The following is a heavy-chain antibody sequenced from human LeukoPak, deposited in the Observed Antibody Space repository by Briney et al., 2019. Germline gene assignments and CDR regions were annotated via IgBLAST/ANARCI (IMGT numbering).Heavy chain of an antibody. Sequence: GGSLRLSCAASGFTFSSYSMNWVRQAPGKGLEWVSSISSSSSYIYYADSVKGRFTISRDNAKNSLYLQMNSLRAEDTAVYYCARAGYDYVWGSYRYRGSWFDPWGQGTLVTVSS. CDR3: ARAGYDYVWGSYRYRGSWFDP. CDR2: ISSSSSYI. D-gene: IGHD3-16*02. CDR1: GFTFSSYS. V-gene: IGHV3-21*01. J-gene: IGHJ5*02.